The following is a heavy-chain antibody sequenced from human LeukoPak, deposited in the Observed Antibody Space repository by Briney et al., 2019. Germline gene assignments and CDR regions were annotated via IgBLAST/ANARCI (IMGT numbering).Heavy chain of an antibody. CDR1: GFPFSTYG. D-gene: IGHD3-22*01. Sequence: GGSLRLSCATSGFPFSTYGIHWVRQAPGKGLEWVAFIRHDGSNKYYADSVKGRFTISRDNSKNTLYLQMNSLRAEDTAVYYCTTEDSGGYYWKFDFWGQGTLVTVSS. V-gene: IGHV3-30*02. J-gene: IGHJ4*02. CDR2: IRHDGSNK. CDR3: TTEDSGGYYWKFDF.